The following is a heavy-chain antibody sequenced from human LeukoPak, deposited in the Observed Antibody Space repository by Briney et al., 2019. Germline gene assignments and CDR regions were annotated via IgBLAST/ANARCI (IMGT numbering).Heavy chain of an antibody. CDR1: GGTFSSYA. CDR3: ARDVRGGKYYYMDV. CDR2: IIPILGIA. Sequence: SVKVSCKASGGTFSSYAISWVRQAPGQGLEWMGRIIPILGIANYAQKFQGRVTITADESTSTAYMELSNLRSEDTAVYYCARDVRGGKYYYMDVWGKGTTVTVSS. D-gene: IGHD1-1*01. V-gene: IGHV1-69*04. J-gene: IGHJ6*03.